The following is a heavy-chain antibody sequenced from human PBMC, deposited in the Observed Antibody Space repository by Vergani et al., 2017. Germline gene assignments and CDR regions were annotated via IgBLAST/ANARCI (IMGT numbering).Heavy chain of an antibody. D-gene: IGHD3-9*01. CDR2: ISSSSSTI. Sequence: EVQLVESGGGLVQPGGSLRLSCAASGFTFSSYSMNWVRQAPGKGLEWVSYISSSSSTIYYADSVKGRFTISRDNAKNSLYLQMNSLRAEDTAVYYCARDRDILTGYYSPRXFDYWGQGTLVTVSS. CDR1: GFTFSSYS. V-gene: IGHV3-48*04. CDR3: ARDRDILTGYYSPRXFDY. J-gene: IGHJ4*02.